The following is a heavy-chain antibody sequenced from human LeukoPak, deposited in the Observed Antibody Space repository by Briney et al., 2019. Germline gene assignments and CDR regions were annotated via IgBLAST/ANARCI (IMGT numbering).Heavy chain of an antibody. CDR2: IYYSGST. Sequence: PSETLSLTCTVSGGSVSSGSYYWSWIRQPPGKGLEWIGYIYYSGSTNYNPSLKSRVTISVDTSKNQFSLKLSSVTAADTAVYYCARDLTPIVGATYFDYWGQGTLVIVSS. J-gene: IGHJ4*02. CDR1: GGSVSSGSYY. D-gene: IGHD1-26*01. CDR3: ARDLTPIVGATYFDY. V-gene: IGHV4-61*01.